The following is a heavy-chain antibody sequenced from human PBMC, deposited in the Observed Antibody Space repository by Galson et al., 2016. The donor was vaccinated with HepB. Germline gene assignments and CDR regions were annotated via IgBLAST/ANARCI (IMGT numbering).Heavy chain of an antibody. CDR1: WFYLSTYY. CDR3: VGYNWHAIDY. Sequence: SLRLSCAASWFYLSTYYMYWVRQAPGKGLVWVSRITPDGSSTGYADSVKGRFTISRDNAKNMLYLQMSSLRAEDTAIYYCVGYNWHAIDYWGQGTQVTVSS. J-gene: IGHJ4*02. CDR2: ITPDGSST. V-gene: IGHV3-74*01. D-gene: IGHD1-1*01.